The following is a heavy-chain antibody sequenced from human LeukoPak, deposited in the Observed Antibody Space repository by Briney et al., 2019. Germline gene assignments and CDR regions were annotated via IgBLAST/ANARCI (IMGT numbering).Heavy chain of an antibody. CDR2: ISHSGST. D-gene: IGHD1-26*01. CDR1: GGPSSSTNW. J-gene: IGHJ4*02. Sequence: SETLSLTCAVSGGPSSSTNWWSWVRQPPGKGLEWIGEISHSGSTNYNPSLQSRVSMSVDESKNHFSLKLTSVTAADTAVYYCARHGGWLPLRGFSGFDYWGQGTLVTVSS. V-gene: IGHV4-4*02. CDR3: ARHGGWLPLRGFSGFDY.